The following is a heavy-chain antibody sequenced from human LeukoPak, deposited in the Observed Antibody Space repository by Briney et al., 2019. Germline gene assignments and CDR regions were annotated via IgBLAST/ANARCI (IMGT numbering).Heavy chain of an antibody. CDR2: ISGSGGST. CDR3: AKDVTGYSSGWYGY. Sequence: SGGSLRLSCAASGFTFSSYAMSWVRQAPGKGLEWVSAISGSGGSTYYADSVKGRFTISRDNSKNTLYLQMNSLRAEDTAVYYCAKDVTGYSSGWYGYWGQGTLVTVSS. J-gene: IGHJ4*02. V-gene: IGHV3-23*01. CDR1: GFTFSSYA. D-gene: IGHD6-19*01.